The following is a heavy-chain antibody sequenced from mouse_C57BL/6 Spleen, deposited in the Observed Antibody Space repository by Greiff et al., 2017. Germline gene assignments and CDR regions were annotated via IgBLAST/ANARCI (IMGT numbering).Heavy chain of an antibody. CDR3: TRPITTVVGFDY. J-gene: IGHJ2*01. D-gene: IGHD1-1*01. CDR2: IDPETGGT. Sequence: QVQLQQSGAELVRPGASVTLSCKASGYTFTDYEMHWVKQTPVHGLEWIGAIDPETGGTAYNQKFKGKAILTADKSSSTAYMGLRSLTSVDSAVYYCTRPITTVVGFDYWGQGTTLTVSS. CDR1: GYTFTDYE. V-gene: IGHV1-15*01.